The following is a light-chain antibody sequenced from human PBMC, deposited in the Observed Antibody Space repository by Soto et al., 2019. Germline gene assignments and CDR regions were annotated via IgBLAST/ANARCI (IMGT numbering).Light chain of an antibody. CDR1: QSVGSY. Sequence: IVLTQSPGTLSLSPGERATLSCRASQSVGSYLAWYQQKPGQAPRLLIYSASSRATGVAYRFSGSGSGTDFTHTISRLEPEDFAVYYCQQYGNSRVTFGPGTKVDIK. J-gene: IGKJ3*01. V-gene: IGKV3-20*01. CDR2: SAS. CDR3: QQYGNSRVT.